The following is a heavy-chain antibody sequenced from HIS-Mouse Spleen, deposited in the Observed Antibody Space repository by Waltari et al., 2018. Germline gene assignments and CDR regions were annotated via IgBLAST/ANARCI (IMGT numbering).Heavy chain of an antibody. CDR2: IYPGDSDT. J-gene: IGHJ3*02. CDR3: ARTVSPVAGGADAFDI. D-gene: IGHD6-19*01. Sequence: EVQLVQSGAEVKKPGESLKISCKGSGYSFTSYWIGWVRQMPGKGLEWMGIIYPGDSDTRYSPSFQGQVTISADKSISTAYLQWSSLKASDTAMYYCARTVSPVAGGADAFDIWGQGTMVTVSS. CDR1: GYSFTSYW. V-gene: IGHV5-51*03.